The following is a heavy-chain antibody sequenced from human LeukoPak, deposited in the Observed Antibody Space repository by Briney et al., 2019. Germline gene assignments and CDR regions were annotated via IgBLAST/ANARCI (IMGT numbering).Heavy chain of an antibody. CDR3: ARAHMYYDYIWGSYRRYYFDY. J-gene: IGHJ4*02. CDR2: INHSGST. V-gene: IGHV4-34*01. CDR1: GGSFSGYY. Sequence: SETLSLTCTVYGGSFSGYYWSWIRQPPGKGLEWIGEINHSGSTNYNPSLKSRVTISVDTSKNQFSLKLSSVTAADTAVYYCARAHMYYDYIWGSYRRYYFDYWGQGTLVTVSS. D-gene: IGHD3-16*02.